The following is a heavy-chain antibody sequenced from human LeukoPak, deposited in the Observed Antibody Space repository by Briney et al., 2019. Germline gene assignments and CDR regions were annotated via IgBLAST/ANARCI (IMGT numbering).Heavy chain of an antibody. CDR3: ARDRRPISITMVRGVDH. D-gene: IGHD3-10*01. J-gene: IGHJ4*02. Sequence: ASVKVSCKASGYTFTSYGINWVRQAPGQGLEWMGWISAYNGNTNYAQKFQGRVTMTRDTSISTAYMELSRLRSDDTAVYYCARDRRPISITMVRGVDHWGQGTLVTVSS. V-gene: IGHV1-18*01. CDR1: GYTFTSYG. CDR2: ISAYNGNT.